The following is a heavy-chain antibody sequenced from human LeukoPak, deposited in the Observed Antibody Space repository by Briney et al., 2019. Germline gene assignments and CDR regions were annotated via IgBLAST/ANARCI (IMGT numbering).Heavy chain of an antibody. V-gene: IGHV4-39*01. Sequence: PSETLSLTCTVSDGSISSSNYYWAWIRQPPGKGLEWIANIFYTGSTYYNPSLKSRVTISIDTSKNQFSLRLNPVTATDTAVYYCARLDKPGWFDPWGQGTLVTVSS. CDR1: DGSISSSNYY. CDR2: IFYTGST. CDR3: ARLDKPGWFDP. J-gene: IGHJ5*02. D-gene: IGHD1-14*01.